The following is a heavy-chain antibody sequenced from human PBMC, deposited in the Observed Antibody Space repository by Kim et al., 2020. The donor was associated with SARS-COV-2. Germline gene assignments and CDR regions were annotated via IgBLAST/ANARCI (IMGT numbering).Heavy chain of an antibody. CDR2: IIPILGIA. CDR1: GYTFSSYA. Sequence: SVKVSCKASGYTFSSYAIRWVRQAPGQGLEWMGRIIPILGIANYAQKFQGRVTITTDTSTSTAYMELSSLRSEDTAVYYCAGTTLVVTAIGNWFDPWGQGTLVTVSS. D-gene: IGHD2-21*02. V-gene: IGHV1-69*04. CDR3: AGTTLVVTAIGNWFDP. J-gene: IGHJ5*02.